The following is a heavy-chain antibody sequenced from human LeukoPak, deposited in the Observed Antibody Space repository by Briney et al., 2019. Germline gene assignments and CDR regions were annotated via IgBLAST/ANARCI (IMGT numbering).Heavy chain of an antibody. V-gene: IGHV4-39*07. CDR3: ARSSIAAAGSVYAFDI. D-gene: IGHD6-13*01. Sequence: SETLSLTCTVSGGSISSSSYYWGWIRQPPGKGLEWIGSIYYSGSTYYNPSLKSRVTISVDTSKNQFSLKLSSVTAADTAVYYCARSSIAAAGSVYAFDIWGQGTMVTVSS. CDR1: GGSISSSSYY. J-gene: IGHJ3*02. CDR2: IYYSGST.